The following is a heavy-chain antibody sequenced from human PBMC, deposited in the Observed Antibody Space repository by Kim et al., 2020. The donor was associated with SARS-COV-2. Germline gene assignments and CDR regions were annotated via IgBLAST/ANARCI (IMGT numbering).Heavy chain of an antibody. CDR1: GFTFSSYA. CDR2: ISGSGGST. J-gene: IGHJ4*02. D-gene: IGHD6-13*01. Sequence: GGSLRLSCAASGFTFSSYAMSWVRQAPGKGLEWVSAISGSGGSTYYADSVKGRFTISRDNSKNTLYLQMNSLRAEDTAVYYCAKDRSSSWWEYYFDYWGQGTLVTVSS. V-gene: IGHV3-23*01. CDR3: AKDRSSSWWEYYFDY.